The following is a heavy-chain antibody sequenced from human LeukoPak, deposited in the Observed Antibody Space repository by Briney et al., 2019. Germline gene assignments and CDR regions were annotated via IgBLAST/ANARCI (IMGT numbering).Heavy chain of an antibody. CDR1: GFTFSNYA. CDR3: ARDIVATSHEY. V-gene: IGHV3-21*05. CDR2: ISSTTTYT. D-gene: IGHD5-12*01. Sequence: GGSLRLSCAASGFTFSNYAMSWVRQAPGKGLEWVSYISSTTTYTYYADSVKGRFTISRDNAKNSLYLQMNSLRPEDTAVYYCARDIVATSHEYWGQGILVTVSS. J-gene: IGHJ4*02.